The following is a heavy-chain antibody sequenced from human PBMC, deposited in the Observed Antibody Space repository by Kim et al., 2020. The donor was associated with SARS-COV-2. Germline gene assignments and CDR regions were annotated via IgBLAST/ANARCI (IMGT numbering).Heavy chain of an antibody. CDR3: TRDYYGSGSYWVDDYGDAFDI. D-gene: IGHD3-10*01. CDR2: IRSKAYGGTT. J-gene: IGHJ3*02. V-gene: IGHV3-49*03. Sequence: GGSLRLSCTASGFTFGDYAMSWFRQAPGKGLEWVGFIRSKAYGGTTEYAASVKGRFTISRDDSKSIAYLQMNSLKTEDTAVYYCTRDYYGSGSYWVDDYGDAFDIWGQGTMVTVSS. CDR1: GFTFGDYA.